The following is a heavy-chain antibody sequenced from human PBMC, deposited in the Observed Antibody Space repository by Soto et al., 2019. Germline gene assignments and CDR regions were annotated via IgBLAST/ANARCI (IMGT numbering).Heavy chain of an antibody. Sequence: GSLRLSCAASGFPFSNYEMNWVRQPPGKGLEWVAYISSSGTTIYYADSVKGRFTISRDNAKNSLFLQINSLSVEDTAVYYCARSPFLECNWAQGTLVTVSS. V-gene: IGHV3-48*03. J-gene: IGHJ4*02. CDR3: ARSPFLECN. CDR2: ISSSGTTI. D-gene: IGHD3-3*01. CDR1: GFPFSNYE.